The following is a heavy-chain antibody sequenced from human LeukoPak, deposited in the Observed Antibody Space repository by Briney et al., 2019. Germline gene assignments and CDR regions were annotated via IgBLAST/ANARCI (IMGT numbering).Heavy chain of an antibody. CDR1: GGTFSSYA. D-gene: IGHD6-13*01. V-gene: IGHV1-69*06. J-gene: IGHJ4*02. Sequence: GASVKVSCKASGGTFSSYAISWVRQAPGQGREWMGGIIPIFGTANYAQKFQGRVTITADKSTSTAYMELSSLRSEDTAVYYCARVSHSSSWSTPFHWGQGTLVTVSS. CDR3: ARVSHSSSWSTPFH. CDR2: IIPIFGTA.